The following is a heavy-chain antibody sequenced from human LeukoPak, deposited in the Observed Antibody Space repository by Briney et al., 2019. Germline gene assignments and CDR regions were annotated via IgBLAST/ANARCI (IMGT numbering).Heavy chain of an antibody. V-gene: IGHV1-8*01. CDR2: MNPNSGNT. CDR1: GYTFTSYD. J-gene: IGHJ4*02. D-gene: IGHD6-13*01. Sequence: GASVKVSCKASGYTFTSYDINWVRQATGQGLEWMGWMNPNSGNTGYAQKFQGRVTMTRNTSISTAYMELSSLRSENTAVYYCARGLSSSWYRIGYWGQGTLVTVSS. CDR3: ARGLSSSWYRIGY.